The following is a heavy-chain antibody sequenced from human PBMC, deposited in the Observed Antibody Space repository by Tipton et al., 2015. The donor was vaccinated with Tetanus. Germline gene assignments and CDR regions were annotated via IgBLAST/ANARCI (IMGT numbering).Heavy chain of an antibody. CDR3: VRSSPIRVADKWGVDWFDP. J-gene: IGHJ5*02. CDR1: GGSISSSDHY. V-gene: IGHV4-31*03. CDR2: IHYSGNT. D-gene: IGHD6-19*01. Sequence: TLSLTCSVSGGSISSSDHYWGWIRQHPGKGLEWIGYIHYSGNTFYKPSLKSRVTISVDTSKKQFSLKMTSVTAADTAVYFCVRSSPIRVADKWGVDWFDPWGQGTLVTVSS.